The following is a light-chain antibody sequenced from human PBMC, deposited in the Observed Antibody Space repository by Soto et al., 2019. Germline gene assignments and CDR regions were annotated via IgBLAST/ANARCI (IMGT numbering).Light chain of an antibody. CDR2: EAT. CDR3: CSFAGSNSWV. CDR1: SSDVGTYDL. J-gene: IGLJ3*02. Sequence: QSALTQPASVSGSPGQSITISCTGISSDVGTYDLVSWYQHHPGAAPKLMIYEATRRPSGISNRFSGSKSGNTASLTISGLQSEDGADYYCCSFAGSNSWVFGGGTKLTVL. V-gene: IGLV2-23*01.